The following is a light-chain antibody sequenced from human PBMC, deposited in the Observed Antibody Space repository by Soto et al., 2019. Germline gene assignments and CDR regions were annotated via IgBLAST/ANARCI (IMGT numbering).Light chain of an antibody. CDR3: QQYNSYLWP. J-gene: IGKJ1*01. CDR2: DAS. Sequence: DIQMTQSPSTLSASVGDRVTITCRASQSISSWLAWYQQKPGKAPKLLIYDASSLESGVPSRFSGSGSGTEFTLTIISLQHDDFATYYCQQYNSYLWPFGQGTKVEIK. CDR1: QSISSW. V-gene: IGKV1-5*01.